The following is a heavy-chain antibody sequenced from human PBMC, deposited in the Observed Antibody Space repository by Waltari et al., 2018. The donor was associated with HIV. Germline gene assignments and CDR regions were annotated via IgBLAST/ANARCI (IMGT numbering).Heavy chain of an antibody. CDR3: ARSSAGPGYNSGWLDY. J-gene: IGHJ4*02. CDR1: GYTFTGYY. D-gene: IGHD6-19*01. Sequence: QVQLVKSGAGVKKPGASVKVSCKASGYTFTGYYMNWVRQAPGQGLEWMAWINPNSGGTNYAQKFQGRVTMTRDTSISTAYMELSRLRSDDTAVYYCARSSAGPGYNSGWLDYWGQGTLVTVSS. V-gene: IGHV1-2*02. CDR2: INPNSGGT.